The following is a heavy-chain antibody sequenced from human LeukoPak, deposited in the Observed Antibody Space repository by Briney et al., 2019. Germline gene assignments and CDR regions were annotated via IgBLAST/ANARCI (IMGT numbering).Heavy chain of an antibody. Sequence: GASVKVSCKASGYTFTSCYMHWVRQAPGQGLEWMGIINPSGGNTSYAQTFQGRVTITTDESTSTAYMELSSLRSEDTAVYYCASSVAAAGTVYWGQGTLVTVSS. J-gene: IGHJ4*02. D-gene: IGHD6-13*01. V-gene: IGHV1-46*01. CDR3: ASSVAAAGTVY. CDR1: GYTFTSCY. CDR2: INPSGGNT.